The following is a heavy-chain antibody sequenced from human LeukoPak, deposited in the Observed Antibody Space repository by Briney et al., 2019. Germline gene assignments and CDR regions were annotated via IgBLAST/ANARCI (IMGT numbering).Heavy chain of an antibody. CDR2: IYFSGST. Sequence: SETLSLTCTVSRGSISSSTYYWGWIRQPPGKGLEWIGTIYFSGSTNYNPSLKSRVTLSLDTSKNQLSLKLTSVTAADPAVYSCARTPGYSYGYPFDYWGQGTLVTVSS. CDR1: RGSISSSTYY. D-gene: IGHD5-18*01. J-gene: IGHJ4*02. CDR3: ARTPGYSYGYPFDY. V-gene: IGHV4-39*07.